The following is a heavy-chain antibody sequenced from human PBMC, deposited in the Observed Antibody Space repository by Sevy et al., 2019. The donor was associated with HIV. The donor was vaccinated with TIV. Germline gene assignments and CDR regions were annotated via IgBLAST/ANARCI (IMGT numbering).Heavy chain of an antibody. D-gene: IGHD6-25*01. Sequence: GGSLRLSCAASGFRFNYHNMNWVRQAPGKGLKWISYISNSGSTTYLADSVRGRFTISRDNAKNSLFLEMDNLTDEDTAVYYCAREGNRERQTIPLDSWGRGIQVTVSS. V-gene: IGHV3-48*02. CDR3: AREGNRERQTIPLDS. CDR2: ISNSGSTT. CDR1: GFRFNYHN. J-gene: IGHJ4*02.